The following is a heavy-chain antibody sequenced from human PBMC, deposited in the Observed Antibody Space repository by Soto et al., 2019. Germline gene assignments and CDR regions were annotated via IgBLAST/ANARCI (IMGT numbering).Heavy chain of an antibody. D-gene: IGHD3-3*01. CDR2: ISGSGGST. J-gene: IGHJ6*04. V-gene: IGHV3-23*01. Sequence: GGSLRLSCAASGFTFSSYAMSWVRQAPGKGLEWVSAISGSGGSTYYADSVKGRFTISRDNSKNTLYLQMNSLRAEDTAVYYCAKDRIRFLEWLEMDVWGKGTTVTVSS. CDR3: AKDRIRFLEWLEMDV. CDR1: GFTFSSYA.